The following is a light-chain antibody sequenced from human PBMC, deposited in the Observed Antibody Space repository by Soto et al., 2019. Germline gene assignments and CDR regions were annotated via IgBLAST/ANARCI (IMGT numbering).Light chain of an antibody. CDR3: CSYTSSSTYV. CDR1: SSDVGSYDA. V-gene: IGLV2-14*02. Sequence: QSVLTQPASVSGSPGQAITISCTGTSSDVGSYDAVSWYQHHPGKVPKLMIFDVNNRPSGVSNRFSGSKSGNTASLTISGLQAEDEADYYCCSYTSSSTYVFGTGTKVTVL. J-gene: IGLJ1*01. CDR2: DVN.